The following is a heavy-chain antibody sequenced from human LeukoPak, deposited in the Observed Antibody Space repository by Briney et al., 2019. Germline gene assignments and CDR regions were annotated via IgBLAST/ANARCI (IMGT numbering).Heavy chain of an antibody. CDR1: GGSISSYY. CDR2: IYYSGST. J-gene: IGHJ4*02. CDR3: ARGSPAYYYDSSGSAPFGY. Sequence: SETLSLTCTVSGGSISSYYWSWIRQPPGKGLEWIGYIYYSGSTNYNPSLKSRVTISVDTSKNQFSLKLSSVTAADTAVYYCARGSPAYYYDSSGSAPFGYWGQGTLVTVSS. V-gene: IGHV4-59*01. D-gene: IGHD3-22*01.